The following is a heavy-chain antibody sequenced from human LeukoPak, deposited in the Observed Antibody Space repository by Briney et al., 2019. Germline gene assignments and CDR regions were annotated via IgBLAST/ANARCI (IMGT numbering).Heavy chain of an antibody. CDR2: IDWDDDK. CDR1: GFSLSTSGMC. CDR3: ARTPYSSGLFDY. V-gene: IGHV2-70*01. J-gene: IGHJ4*02. D-gene: IGHD6-19*01. Sequence: SGPALVKPTPTLTLTCTFSGFSLSTSGMCVSWIRQPPGKALEWLALIDWDDDKYYCTSLKTRLTISKDTSKNQVVLTMTNMDPVDTATYYCARTPYSSGLFDYWGQGTLVTVSS.